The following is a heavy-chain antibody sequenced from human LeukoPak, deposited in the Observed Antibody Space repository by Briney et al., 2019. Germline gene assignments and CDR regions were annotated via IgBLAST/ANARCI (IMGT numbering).Heavy chain of an antibody. D-gene: IGHD2-2*01. Sequence: GGSLRLSCAASGFTFTSHAMSWVRQAPGKGLEWVSSISSSSSYIYYADSVKGRFTISRDNSKNTLYLQMNSLRAEDTAVYYCARDLRYCSSTSCDYYGMDVWGQGTTVTVSS. CDR2: ISSSSSYI. CDR3: ARDLRYCSSTSCDYYGMDV. J-gene: IGHJ6*02. CDR1: GFTFTSHA. V-gene: IGHV3-21*01.